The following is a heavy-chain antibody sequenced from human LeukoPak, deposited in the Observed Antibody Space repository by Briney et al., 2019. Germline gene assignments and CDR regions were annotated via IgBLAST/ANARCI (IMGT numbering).Heavy chain of an antibody. D-gene: IGHD5-18*01. J-gene: IGHJ5*02. Sequence: ASVKVSCKASGYIFTSYLMHWVRQAPGQGLEWMGLISSSGGSTRYAQKFQGRVTMTRDMSTSTVYMELSSLRSEDTAVYYCARALPHRRLMDTTMEQHWFDPWGQGTLVTVSS. CDR3: ARALPHRRLMDTTMEQHWFDP. V-gene: IGHV1-46*01. CDR1: GYIFTSYL. CDR2: ISSSGGST.